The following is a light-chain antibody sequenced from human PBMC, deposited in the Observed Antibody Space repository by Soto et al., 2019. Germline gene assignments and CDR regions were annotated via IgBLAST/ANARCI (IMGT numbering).Light chain of an antibody. V-gene: IGKV1-39*01. CDR3: QQSYSTPPWT. J-gene: IGKJ1*01. CDR2: AAS. CDR1: QSISSY. Sequence: DIQMTQSPSSLSASVGDRVTITCRASQSISSYLNWYQQKQGNAPKLLIYAASSLQSGVPSRFSGSGSGTDYTITISSLQPQDFATYYCQQSYSTPPWTFGQGTKVEIK.